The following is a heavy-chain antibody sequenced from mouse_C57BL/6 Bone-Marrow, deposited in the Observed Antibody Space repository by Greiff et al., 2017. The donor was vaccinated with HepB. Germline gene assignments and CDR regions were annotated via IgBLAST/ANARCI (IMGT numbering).Heavy chain of an antibody. Sequence: DVKLQESGGGLVQPGGSMKLSCVASGFTFSNYWMNWVRQSPEKGLEWVAQIRLKSDNYATHYAESVKGRFTISRDDSKSSVYLQMNNLRAEDTGIYYLTTVVAPMDYWGQGTSVTVSS. V-gene: IGHV6-3*01. CDR1: GFTFSNYW. CDR3: TTVVAPMDY. D-gene: IGHD1-1*01. CDR2: IRLKSDNYAT. J-gene: IGHJ4*01.